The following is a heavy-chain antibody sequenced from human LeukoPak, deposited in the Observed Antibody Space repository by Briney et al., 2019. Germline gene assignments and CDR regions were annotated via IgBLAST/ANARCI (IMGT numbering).Heavy chain of an antibody. Sequence: GSLRLSCAASGFTFSSYAMSWVRQAPGKGLEWVSAISGSGGSTYYADSVKGRFTISRDNSKNTLYLQMNSLRAEDTAVYYCAKDLVVEYYDSSGYYSDSDYWGQGTLVTVSS. CDR3: AKDLVVEYYDSSGYYSDSDY. J-gene: IGHJ4*02. D-gene: IGHD3-22*01. V-gene: IGHV3-23*01. CDR2: ISGSGGST. CDR1: GFTFSSYA.